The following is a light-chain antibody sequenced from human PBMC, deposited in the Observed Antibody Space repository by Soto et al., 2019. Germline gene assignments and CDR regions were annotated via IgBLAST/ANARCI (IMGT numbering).Light chain of an antibody. CDR2: NNN. CDR3: QSFDSSLNVV. Sequence: QAVVTQPPSVSGAPGQRVTISCTGSSSNIGAGYHVHWYQQLPGTAPKLLIYNNNNRPSGVPGRFSGSKSGTSASLAITGLQSDDEADYYCQSFDSSLNVVVGGGSKLTVL. CDR1: SSNIGAGYH. V-gene: IGLV1-40*01. J-gene: IGLJ3*02.